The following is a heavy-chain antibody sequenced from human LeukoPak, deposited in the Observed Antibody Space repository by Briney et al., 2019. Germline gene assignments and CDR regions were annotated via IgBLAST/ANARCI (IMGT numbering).Heavy chain of an antibody. CDR2: IYYSGST. Sequence: SETLSLTCTVSGGSISSSSYYWGWIRQPPGKGLEWIGSIYYSGSTYYNPSLKSRVTISVDTSKNQFSLKLSSVTAADTAVYYCARRTSIVVAVVYAFDIWGQGTMVTVSS. V-gene: IGHV4-39*01. D-gene: IGHD6-19*01. J-gene: IGHJ3*02. CDR3: ARRTSIVVAVVYAFDI. CDR1: GGSISSSSYY.